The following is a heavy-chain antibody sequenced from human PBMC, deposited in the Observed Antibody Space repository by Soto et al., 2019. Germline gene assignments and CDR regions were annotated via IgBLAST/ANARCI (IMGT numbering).Heavy chain of an antibody. D-gene: IGHD2-15*01. J-gene: IGHJ4*02. CDR1: GYTFTSYA. Sequence: ASVKVSCKASGYTFTSYAMHWVRQAPGQRLEWMGWINAGNGNTKYSQKFQGRVTITRDTSASTAYMELSSLRSEDAAVYYCSRVHCSGGSCYHSPLPFDYWGQGTLVTVSS. CDR2: INAGNGNT. CDR3: SRVHCSGGSCYHSPLPFDY. V-gene: IGHV1-3*01.